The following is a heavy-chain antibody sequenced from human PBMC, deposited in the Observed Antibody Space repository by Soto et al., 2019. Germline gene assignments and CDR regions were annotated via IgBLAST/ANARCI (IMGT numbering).Heavy chain of an antibody. CDR2: IVGSGGST. Sequence: PGGSLRLSCAASGFTFSGYPMSWVRQAPGKGRECVSAIVGSGGSTYYADSVKVRFTISRDNSKNTLYLQMNSLRAEDTAVYYCARGLFTTVRGVIYGMDVWGQGNTVTVSS. V-gene: IGHV3-23*01. J-gene: IGHJ6*02. CDR3: ARGLFTTVRGVIYGMDV. CDR1: GFTFSGYP. D-gene: IGHD3-10*01.